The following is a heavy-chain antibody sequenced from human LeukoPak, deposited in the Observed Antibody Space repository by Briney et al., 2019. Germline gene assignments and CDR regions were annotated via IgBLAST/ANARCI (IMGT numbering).Heavy chain of an antibody. CDR3: ASMDDFWSGYYFV. CDR1: GGTFSSYA. D-gene: IGHD3-3*01. V-gene: IGHV1-69*06. J-gene: IGHJ4*02. CDR2: IIPIFGTA. Sequence: SVKVSCKASGGTFSSYAISWVRQAPGQGLEWMGGIIPIFGTANYAQKFQGRVTITADKSTSTAYMELSSLRSEDTAVYYCASMDDFWSGYYFVWGQGTLVTVSS.